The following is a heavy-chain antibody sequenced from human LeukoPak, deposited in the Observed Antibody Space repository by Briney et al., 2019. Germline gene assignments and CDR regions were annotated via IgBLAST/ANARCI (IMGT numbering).Heavy chain of an antibody. CDR1: GGSISSYY. Sequence: PSETLSLTCTVSGGSISSYYWSWIRQPPGKGLEWIGCIYYSGSTNYNPSLKSRVTISVDTSKNQFSLKLSSVTAADTAVYYCARALYGDYSSPGDYWGQGTLVTVSS. CDR3: ARALYGDYSSPGDY. J-gene: IGHJ4*02. D-gene: IGHD4-17*01. CDR2: IYYSGST. V-gene: IGHV4-59*01.